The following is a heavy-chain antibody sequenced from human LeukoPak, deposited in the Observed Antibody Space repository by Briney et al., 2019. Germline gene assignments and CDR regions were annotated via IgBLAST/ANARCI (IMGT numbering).Heavy chain of an antibody. CDR1: GFTFSSYA. CDR2: ISGSGNRT. Sequence: GGSLRLSCAASGFTFSSYAMSWVRQAPGKGLEWVSSISGSGNRTYYADSVKGRFTISRDTASNTMHLEMNNLRIEDTAVYYCMRDYMGWFDPWGQGSLVTVSS. D-gene: IGHD2-2*02. CDR3: MRDYMGWFDP. V-gene: IGHV3-23*01. J-gene: IGHJ5*02.